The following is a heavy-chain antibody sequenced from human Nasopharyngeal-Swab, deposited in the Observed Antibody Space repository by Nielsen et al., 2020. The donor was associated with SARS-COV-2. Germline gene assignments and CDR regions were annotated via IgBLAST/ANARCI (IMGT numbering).Heavy chain of an antibody. CDR1: GFRFTSYA. D-gene: IGHD4-17*01. V-gene: IGHV3-23*03. Sequence: GSLRLSCAASGFRFTSYAMSWVRQAPGKGLEWVSIIYSGGTRTYYADSVKGRFTISRDDSKSTLYLQLNSLRAEDTAVFYCARGIGHTVETAFDYWGQGTLVTVSS. CDR3: ARGIGHTVETAFDY. J-gene: IGHJ4*02. CDR2: IYSGGTRT.